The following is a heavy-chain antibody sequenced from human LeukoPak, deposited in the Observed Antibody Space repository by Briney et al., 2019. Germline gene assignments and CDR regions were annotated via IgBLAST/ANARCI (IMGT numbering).Heavy chain of an antibody. CDR2: ISAYNGNT. Sequence: RASVKVSCKASGYTFTGYYMHWVRQAPGQGLEWMGWISAYNGNTNYAQKLQGRVTMTTDTSTSTAYMELRSLRSDDTAVYYWAREGLVERYDILTGYYLPDYWGQGTLVTVSS. CDR1: GYTFTGYY. CDR3: AREGLVERYDILTGYYLPDY. V-gene: IGHV1-18*04. D-gene: IGHD3-9*01. J-gene: IGHJ4*02.